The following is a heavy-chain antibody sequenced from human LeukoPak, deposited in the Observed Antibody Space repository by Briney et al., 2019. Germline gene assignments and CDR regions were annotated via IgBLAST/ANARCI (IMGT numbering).Heavy chain of an antibody. CDR2: ISWNSGSI. Sequence: GGSLRLSCVASGFTFDDYAMHWVRQAPGKGLEWVSGISWNSGSIGYADSVKGRFTISRDNAKNSLYLQMNSLRAEDMALYYCAKGSFRYPQGACDYWGQGTLVTVSS. CDR1: GFTFDDYA. CDR3: AKGSFRYPQGACDY. V-gene: IGHV3-9*03. J-gene: IGHJ4*02. D-gene: IGHD3-16*02.